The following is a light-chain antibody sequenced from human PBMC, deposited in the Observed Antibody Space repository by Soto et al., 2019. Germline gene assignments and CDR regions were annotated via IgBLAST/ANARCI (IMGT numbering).Light chain of an antibody. Sequence: QSALTQPASVSGSPGQSITISCTGTSNNIGKYNLVSWYQQDPGKAPKLLIYDVSGRPSGISHRFSGSKSGNTASLTISGLQVEDEAEYYCCSYAGSSALVFGGGTKLTVL. CDR1: SNNIGKYNL. V-gene: IGLV2-23*02. CDR2: DVS. CDR3: CSYAGSSALV. J-gene: IGLJ3*02.